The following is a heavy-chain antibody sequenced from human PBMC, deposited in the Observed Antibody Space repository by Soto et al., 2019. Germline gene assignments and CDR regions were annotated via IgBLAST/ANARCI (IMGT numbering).Heavy chain of an antibody. CDR1: GGTFNSYG. Sequence: QVQLVQSGSEVKKPGSSVKVSCQASGGTFNSYGFCWVRQAPGQGLEWMGGIIPIFGKVHYAQKFQGRVTITADDSTSTAYVELSSVRSEDTAVYYCAGGESGEMASLGPLDSWGQGTLVTVSS. V-gene: IGHV1-69*01. J-gene: IGHJ4*02. CDR3: AGGESGEMASLGPLDS. CDR2: IIPIFGKV. D-gene: IGHD3-10*01.